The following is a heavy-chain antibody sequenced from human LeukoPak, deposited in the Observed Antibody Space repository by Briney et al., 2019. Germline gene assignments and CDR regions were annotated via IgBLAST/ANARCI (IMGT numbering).Heavy chain of an antibody. CDR1: GFTFSSYW. D-gene: IGHD2-15*01. J-gene: IGHJ6*02. V-gene: IGHV3-7*01. CDR3: ARDTVIQYCSGGSCYSGYYYGMDV. CDR2: IKHDGSEK. Sequence: GGSLRLSCAASGFTFSSYWMSWVRQAPGKGLEWVANIKHDGSEKYYVDSVKGRFTISRDNAKNSLYLQMNSLRAEDTAVYYCARDTVIQYCSGGSCYSGYYYGMDVWGQGTTATVSS.